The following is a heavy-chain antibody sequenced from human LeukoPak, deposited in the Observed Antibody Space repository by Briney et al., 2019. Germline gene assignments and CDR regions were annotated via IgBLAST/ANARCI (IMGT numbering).Heavy chain of an antibody. J-gene: IGHJ4*02. CDR3: ARGIHSGSSGPYYFDY. D-gene: IGHD1-26*01. Sequence: ASVKVSCKASAYTFISYGISWVRQAPGQGLEWMRWISAYNGHTNYAQKFQGRVTMTTDTSTSTAYMELRSLRSDDTAVYYCARGIHSGSSGPYYFDYWGQGTLVTVSS. CDR1: AYTFISYG. V-gene: IGHV1-18*01. CDR2: ISAYNGHT.